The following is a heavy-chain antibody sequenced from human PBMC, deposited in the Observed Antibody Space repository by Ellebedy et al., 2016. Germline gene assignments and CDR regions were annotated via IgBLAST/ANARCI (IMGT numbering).Heavy chain of an antibody. CDR3: ATGLGYCSGGSCSRTFDY. D-gene: IGHD2-15*01. V-gene: IGHV1-46*01. Sequence: ASVKVSCKASGYTFTSYYMHWVRQAPGQGLEWMGIINPSGGSTIYAQKFQGRVTMTEDTSTDTAYMELSSLRSEDTAVYYCATGLGYCSGGSCSRTFDYWGQGTLVTVSS. CDR2: INPSGGST. J-gene: IGHJ4*02. CDR1: GYTFTSYY.